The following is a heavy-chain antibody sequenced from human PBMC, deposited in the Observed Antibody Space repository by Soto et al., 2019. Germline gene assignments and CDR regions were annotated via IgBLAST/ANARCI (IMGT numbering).Heavy chain of an antibody. V-gene: IGHV4-59*12. Sequence: ASETLSLTCTVSGGSISGYYWSWIRQPPGKGLEWIGYIYYSGSTNYNPSLKSRVTISVDTSKNQFSLKLSSVTAADTAGYYCARVWTTVTNWFDPWGQGTLVTVSS. CDR2: IYYSGST. J-gene: IGHJ5*02. D-gene: IGHD4-17*01. CDR3: ARVWTTVTNWFDP. CDR1: GGSISGYY.